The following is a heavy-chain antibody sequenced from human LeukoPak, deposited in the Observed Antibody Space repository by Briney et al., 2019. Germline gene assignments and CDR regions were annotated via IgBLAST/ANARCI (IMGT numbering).Heavy chain of an antibody. J-gene: IGHJ4*02. CDR1: GGSISSGSYY. CDR2: IYTSGST. Sequence: PSETLSLTCTVSGGSISSGSYYWSWIRQPAGKGLEWIGRIYTSGSTNYNPSLKSRVTISVDTSKNQFSLKLSSATAADTAVYYCARERDSSGYYPSTPGIWGQGTLVTVSS. D-gene: IGHD3-22*01. V-gene: IGHV4-61*02. CDR3: ARERDSSGYYPSTPGI.